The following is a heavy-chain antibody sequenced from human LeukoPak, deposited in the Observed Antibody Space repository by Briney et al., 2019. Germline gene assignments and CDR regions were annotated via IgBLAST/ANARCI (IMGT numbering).Heavy chain of an antibody. Sequence: SETLSLTCTVSGDSIRSSSYYWSWIRQPPGEGLEWIGYMYYSGSTNYNSSLKSRVTISVDKSKNQFSLKLSSVTAADTAVYYCARDRGDSGYDSWGQGTLVTVSS. J-gene: IGHJ4*02. CDR2: MYYSGST. CDR3: ARDRGDSGYDS. V-gene: IGHV4-61*05. D-gene: IGHD3-22*01. CDR1: GDSIRSSSYY.